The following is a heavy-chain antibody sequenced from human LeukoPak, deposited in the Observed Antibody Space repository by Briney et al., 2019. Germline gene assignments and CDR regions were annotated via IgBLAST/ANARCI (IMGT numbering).Heavy chain of an antibody. CDR2: IKQDGSEK. CDR3: ARLAPYYMDV. Sequence: GGSLRLSCAASGFIFSNYWMTWVRQAPGKGLEWVANIKQDGSEKYCVDSVKGRFTISRDNAKNSLYLQMNSLRAEDTAVYYCARLAPYYMDVWGKGTTVTVSS. J-gene: IGHJ6*03. V-gene: IGHV3-7*01. CDR1: GFIFSNYW.